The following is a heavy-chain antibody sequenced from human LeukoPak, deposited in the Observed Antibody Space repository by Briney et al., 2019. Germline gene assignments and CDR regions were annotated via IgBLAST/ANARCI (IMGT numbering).Heavy chain of an antibody. CDR3: ARLNSGWPLDY. CDR1: GGSISSYY. V-gene: IGHV4-4*07. D-gene: IGHD5-12*01. CDR2: IYASGST. J-gene: IGHJ4*02. Sequence: SETLSLPCTVSGGSISSYYWNWIRQPAGKGLEWIGRIYASGSTNCNPSLKSRVTMSVDTSKNQFSLKLSSVTAADTAVYYCARLNSGWPLDYWGQGTLVTVSS.